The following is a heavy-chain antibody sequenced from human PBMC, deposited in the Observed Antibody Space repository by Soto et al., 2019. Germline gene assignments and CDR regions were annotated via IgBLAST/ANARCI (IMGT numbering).Heavy chain of an antibody. CDR2: TYYRSKWYN. J-gene: IGHJ5*02. CDR1: GDSVSSSSAA. D-gene: IGHD6-19*01. V-gene: IGHV6-1*01. CDR3: ARETREQWLVKGLYNWFDP. Sequence: SQTLSLTCAISGDSVSSSSAAWNWIRQSPSRGLEWLGRTYYRSKWYNDYAVSVKSRITINPDTSKNQFSLQLNSVTPEDTAVYYCARETREQWLVKGLYNWFDPWGQGTLVTVSS.